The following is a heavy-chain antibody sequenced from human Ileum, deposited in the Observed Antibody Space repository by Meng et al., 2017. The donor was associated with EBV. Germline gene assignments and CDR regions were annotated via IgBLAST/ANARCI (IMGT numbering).Heavy chain of an antibody. D-gene: IGHD1-1*01. CDR2: INPSGGST. J-gene: IGHJ4*02. CDR1: GYTFTSYY. V-gene: IGHV1-46*03. Sequence: QVQLVQSGAEVKKPGXSVKVSCKASGYTFTSYYMHWVRQAPGQGLEWMGIINPSGGSTSYAQKFQGRVTMTRDTSTSTVYMELSSLRSEDTAVYYCARAPELERRSLRFDYWGQGTLVTVSS. CDR3: ARAPELERRSLRFDY.